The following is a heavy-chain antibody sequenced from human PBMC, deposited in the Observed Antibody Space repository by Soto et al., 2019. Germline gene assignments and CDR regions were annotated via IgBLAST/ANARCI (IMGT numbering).Heavy chain of an antibody. Sequence: GESLKISCQGSGYNFTNYWIGWVRQMPGKGLEWMGIIYPGDSATRYSPSFRGQVTISADKSISAAYLQWSSLKASDTAMYYCARQEGATVPFYYGMDVWGQGTKVTVSS. CDR1: GYNFTNYW. D-gene: IGHD1-26*01. CDR2: IYPGDSAT. V-gene: IGHV5-51*01. CDR3: ARQEGATVPFYYGMDV. J-gene: IGHJ6*02.